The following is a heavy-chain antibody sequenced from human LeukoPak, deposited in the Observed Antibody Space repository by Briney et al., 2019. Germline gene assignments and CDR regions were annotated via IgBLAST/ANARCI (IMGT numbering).Heavy chain of an antibody. D-gene: IGHD2-15*01. CDR3: ARGFKVGAVVHYAFDI. J-gene: IGHJ3*02. CDR2: IYYSGST. Sequence: SETLSLTCTVSGGSISSYYWSWIRQPPGKGLEWIGYIYYSGSTNYNPSLKSRVTISVDTSKNQFSLKLSSVTAADTAVYYCARGFKVGAVVHYAFDIWGQGTMVTVSS. V-gene: IGHV4-59*01. CDR1: GGSISSYY.